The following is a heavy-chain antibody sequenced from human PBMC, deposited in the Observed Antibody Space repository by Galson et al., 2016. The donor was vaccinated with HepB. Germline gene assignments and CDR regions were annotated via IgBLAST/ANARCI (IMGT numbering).Heavy chain of an antibody. J-gene: IGHJ6*03. CDR3: ARGQLQQKDYYYYYDMDV. V-gene: IGHV1-46*01. CDR1: GFTFTSYY. Sequence: SVKVSCKASGFTFTSYYMHWVRQAPGQGLEWMGIINPTTGSTIYAQNFQARVTMTRYTSTSTVYMELSSLRSEDTAVYYCARGQLQQKDYYYYYDMDVWGKGTTVTVSS. CDR2: INPTTGST. D-gene: IGHD6-6*01.